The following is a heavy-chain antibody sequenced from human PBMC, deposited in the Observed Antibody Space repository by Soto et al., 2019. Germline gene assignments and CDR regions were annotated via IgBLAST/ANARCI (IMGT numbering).Heavy chain of an antibody. CDR1: GFTFSDHY. Sequence: GGSLRLSCAASGFTFSDHYMDWVRQAPGKGLEWVGRHRNKANSYTTEYAASVKGRFTISRDDSKNSLYLQMNSLRAEDTAVYYCAKDYDFWSGYDDYFDYWGQGTLVTVSS. V-gene: IGHV3-72*01. CDR3: AKDYDFWSGYDDYFDY. J-gene: IGHJ4*02. CDR2: HRNKANSYTT. D-gene: IGHD3-3*01.